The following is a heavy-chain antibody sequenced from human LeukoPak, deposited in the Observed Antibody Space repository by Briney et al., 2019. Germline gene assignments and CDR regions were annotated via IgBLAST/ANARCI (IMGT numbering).Heavy chain of an antibody. CDR3: ARKVVVAATENWFDS. V-gene: IGHV1-18*01. Sequence: ASVKVSCKASGYTFTSYGISWVRQAPGQGLEWMGWISAYNGNTNYAQKLQGRVTMTTDTSTSTAYMELRSLRSDDTAVYYCARKVVVAATENWFDSWGQGTLVTVSS. D-gene: IGHD2-15*01. CDR1: GYTFTSYG. J-gene: IGHJ5*01. CDR2: ISAYNGNT.